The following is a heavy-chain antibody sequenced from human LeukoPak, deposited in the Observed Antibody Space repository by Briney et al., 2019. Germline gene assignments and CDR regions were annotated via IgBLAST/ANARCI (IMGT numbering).Heavy chain of an antibody. Sequence: ASVKVSCKASGYTFTSYGISWVRQAPGQGLEWMGWISAYNGNTNYAQKLQGRVTMTTDTSTSTAYMELRSLRSDDTAVYYCARGWDNYGDYADFDYWGQGTLVTVSP. D-gene: IGHD4-17*01. CDR3: ARGWDNYGDYADFDY. CDR2: ISAYNGNT. J-gene: IGHJ4*02. V-gene: IGHV1-18*01. CDR1: GYTFTSYG.